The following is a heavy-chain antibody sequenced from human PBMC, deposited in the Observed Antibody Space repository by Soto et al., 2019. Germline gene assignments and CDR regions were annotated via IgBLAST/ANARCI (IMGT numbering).Heavy chain of an antibody. V-gene: IGHV3-23*01. CDR3: ARKASHAG. CDR1: GFSFGTYA. D-gene: IGHD2-2*01. Sequence: GGSLRLSCVASGFSFGTYAMTWVRQVPGKGLEWVSTISGGIGSTFYADSVKGRFTISRDISKKMLFLEMNSLRAEDTAVYYCARKASHAGWGQGTVVTFSS. J-gene: IGHJ1*01. CDR2: ISGGIGST.